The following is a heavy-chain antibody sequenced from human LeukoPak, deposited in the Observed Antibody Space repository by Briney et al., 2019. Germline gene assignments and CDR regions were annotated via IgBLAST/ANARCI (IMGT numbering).Heavy chain of an antibody. D-gene: IGHD3-10*01. J-gene: IGHJ4*02. Sequence: GGSLRLSCAASGFTFSSYTMNWVRHAPGKGLEWVSSISSSSSYIYYADSVKGRFTISRDNAKSSLYLQMSSLRAEDTAVYYCAREHIWFGDLLDFWGQGTLVTVSS. CDR2: ISSSSSYI. CDR1: GFTFSSYT. CDR3: AREHIWFGDLLDF. V-gene: IGHV3-21*01.